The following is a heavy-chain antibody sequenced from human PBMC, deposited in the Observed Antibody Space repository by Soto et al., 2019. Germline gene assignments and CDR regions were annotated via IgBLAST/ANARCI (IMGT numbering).Heavy chain of an antibody. J-gene: IGHJ4*03. CDR2: IIPIFGTA. CDR3: ATFAFQENDGDSSCPGSFGC. Sequence: SVKISCKXSGGPFSSYAISWVRQSAGQGLEWMVGIIPIFGTAYYAQKFQGRVTITADESTSTAYMELSSLSCDDTAVSYCATFAFQENDGDSSCPGSFGCWGKGTLVNV. D-gene: IGHD3-22*01. CDR1: GGPFSSYA. V-gene: IGHV1-69*01.